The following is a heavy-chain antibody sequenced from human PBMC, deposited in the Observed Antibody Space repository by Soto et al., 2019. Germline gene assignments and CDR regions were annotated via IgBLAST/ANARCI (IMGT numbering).Heavy chain of an antibody. CDR3: ARAEVVTASSGYFDY. V-gene: IGHV4-31*03. CDR1: GGSISSGGYY. D-gene: IGHD2-21*02. Sequence: SETLSLTCTVSGGSISSGGYYWSWIRQHPGKGLEWIGYIYYSGSTYYNPSLTSRVTISVDTSKNQFSLKLSSVTAADTAVYYCARAEVVTASSGYFDYWGQGTLVTVSS. J-gene: IGHJ4*02. CDR2: IYYSGST.